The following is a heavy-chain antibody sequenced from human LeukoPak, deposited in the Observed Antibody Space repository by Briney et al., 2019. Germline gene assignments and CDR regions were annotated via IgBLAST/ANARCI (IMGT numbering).Heavy chain of an antibody. CDR3: AKDLRYSSSWYPAPGYYGMDV. V-gene: IGHV3-30*18. Sequence: PGRSLRLSCAASGFTFSSYGMHWVRQAPGKGLEWVAVISYDGSNKYYADSVKGRFTISRDNSKNTLYLQMNSLRAEGTAVYYCAKDLRYSSSWYPAPGYYGMDVWGKGTTVTVSS. CDR2: ISYDGSNK. CDR1: GFTFSSYG. D-gene: IGHD6-13*01. J-gene: IGHJ6*04.